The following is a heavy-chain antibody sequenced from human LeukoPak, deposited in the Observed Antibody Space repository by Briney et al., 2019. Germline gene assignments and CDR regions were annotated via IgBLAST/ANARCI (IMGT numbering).Heavy chain of an antibody. CDR2: IYYSGST. D-gene: IGHD3-22*01. CDR1: GGSISSYY. CDR3: ARALYYDSSEFDP. Sequence: PSETLSLTCTVSGGSISSYYWSWIRQPPGKGLEWIGYIYYSGSTNYNPSLKSRVTISVDTSKNQFSLKLSSVTAADTAVYYCARALYYDSSEFDPWGQGTLVTVSS. V-gene: IGHV4-59*01. J-gene: IGHJ5*02.